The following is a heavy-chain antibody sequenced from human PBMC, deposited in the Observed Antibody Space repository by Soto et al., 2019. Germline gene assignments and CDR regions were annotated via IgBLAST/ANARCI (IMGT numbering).Heavy chain of an antibody. D-gene: IGHD1-26*01. CDR3: ARAMGVLIGMDV. V-gene: IGHV3-33*01. CDR2: IWYDGSNK. CDR1: GFTFSSYG. J-gene: IGHJ6*02. Sequence: QVQLVESGGGVVQPGRSLRLSSAASGFTFSSYGMHWVRQAPGKGLEWVAVIWYDGSNKYYADSVKGRFTISRDNSKNTLYLQMNSLRAEDTAVYYCARAMGVLIGMDVWGQGTTVTVSS.